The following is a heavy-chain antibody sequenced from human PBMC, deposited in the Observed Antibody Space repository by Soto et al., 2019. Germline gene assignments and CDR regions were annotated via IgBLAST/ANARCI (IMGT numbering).Heavy chain of an antibody. J-gene: IGHJ4*02. Sequence: QVQLVESGGGVVQPGSSLRLSCAASGFTFSTYAMDWVRQAPGKGLEWVWVITPNGGNERYADSVKGRFTISRDNVQNTLYLQMDSLRPEDTAIYYCARDTISGSWLPLAYWGQGTLVTVSS. CDR1: GFTFSTYA. V-gene: IGHV3-30-3*01. CDR3: ARDTISGSWLPLAY. CDR2: ITPNGGNE. D-gene: IGHD2-15*01.